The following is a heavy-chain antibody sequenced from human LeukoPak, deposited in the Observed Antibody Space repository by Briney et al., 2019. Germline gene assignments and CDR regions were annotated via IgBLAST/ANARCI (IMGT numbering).Heavy chain of an antibody. Sequence: PSETLSLTCSVSGFSISSGYHWGWSRQSPGKGLVWIGTIFRTGSAYYNASLKSRATIAVDTSTNQFSLKLGSVTAADTAVYYCARLTYSYDSASSGYYYFDNWGQGALVSVSS. CDR2: IFRTGSA. CDR3: ARLTYSYDSASSGYYYFDN. D-gene: IGHD3-22*01. CDR1: GFSISSGYH. V-gene: IGHV4-38-2*01. J-gene: IGHJ4*02.